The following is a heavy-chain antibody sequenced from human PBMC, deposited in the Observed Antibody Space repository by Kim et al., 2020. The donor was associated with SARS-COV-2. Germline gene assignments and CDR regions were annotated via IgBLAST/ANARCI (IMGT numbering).Heavy chain of an antibody. D-gene: IGHD6-19*01. CDR2: ISGSVGSS. CDR3: AKVHSGWCDGGYFDY. Sequence: GGSLRLSCAASGFTFSSYTMSWVRQAPGKGLEWVSAISGSVGSSDYADSVKGRFTISRDNYKTTVYLEMNSLRVEDTAVYFCAKVHSGWCDGGYFDYWG. V-gene: IGHV3-23*01. CDR1: GFTFSSYT. J-gene: IGHJ4*01.